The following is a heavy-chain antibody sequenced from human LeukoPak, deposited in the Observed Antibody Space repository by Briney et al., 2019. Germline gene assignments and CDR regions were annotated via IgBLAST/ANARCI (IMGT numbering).Heavy chain of an antibody. D-gene: IGHD3-10*01. Sequence: ASVKVSCKASGYTFTSYYMHWVRQAPGQGLEWMGIINPSGGSTSYAQKFQGRVTMTRDTSTSTVYMELSSLRSEDTALYYCAKGPTIPPYYPSGSYYETKAQFDVWGQGTLVTVSS. V-gene: IGHV1-46*01. CDR2: INPSGGST. J-gene: IGHJ4*02. CDR1: GYTFTSYY. CDR3: AKGPTIPPYYPSGSYYETKAQFDV.